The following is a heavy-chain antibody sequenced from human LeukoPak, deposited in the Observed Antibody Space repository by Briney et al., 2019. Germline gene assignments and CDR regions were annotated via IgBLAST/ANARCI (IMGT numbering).Heavy chain of an antibody. D-gene: IGHD2-2*01. CDR2: ISAYNGNT. Sequence: ASVKVSCKASGYTFTSYGISWVRQAPGQGLEWMGWISAYNGNTNYAQKLQGRVTMTTGTSTSTAYMELRSLRSDDTAVYYCARGGGGYCSSTSCYSPFDYWGQGTLVTVSS. J-gene: IGHJ4*02. CDR3: ARGGGGYCSSTSCYSPFDY. CDR1: GYTFTSYG. V-gene: IGHV1-18*01.